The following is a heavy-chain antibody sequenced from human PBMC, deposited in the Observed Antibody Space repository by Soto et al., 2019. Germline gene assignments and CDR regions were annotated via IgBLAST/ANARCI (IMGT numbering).Heavy chain of an antibody. CDR2: IYYSGST. Sequence: LSLTCTVSGGSISSYYWSWIRQPPGKGLEWIGYIYYSGSTNYNPSLKSRVTISVDTSKNQFSLKLSSVTAADTAVYYCARGTTVTTKKEIYYYGMDVWGQGTTVTVSS. J-gene: IGHJ6*02. CDR3: ARGTTVTTKKEIYYYGMDV. D-gene: IGHD4-17*01. CDR1: GGSISSYY. V-gene: IGHV4-59*01.